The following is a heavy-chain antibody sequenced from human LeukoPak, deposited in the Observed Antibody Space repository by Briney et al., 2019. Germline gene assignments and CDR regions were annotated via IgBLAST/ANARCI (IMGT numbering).Heavy chain of an antibody. V-gene: IGHV3-23*01. CDR2: ISGSGGST. Sequence: PGGSLRLSCAASGFTFSSYAMSWVRQAPGKGLEWVSAISGSGGSTYHADSVKGRFTISRDNSKNTLYLQMNSLRAEDTAVYYCAKGSSSWYGPHDAFDIWGQGTMVTVSS. CDR3: AKGSSSWYGPHDAFDI. D-gene: IGHD6-13*01. CDR1: GFTFSSYA. J-gene: IGHJ3*02.